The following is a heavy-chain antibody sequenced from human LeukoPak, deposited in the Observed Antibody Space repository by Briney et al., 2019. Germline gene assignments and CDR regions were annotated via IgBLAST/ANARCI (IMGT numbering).Heavy chain of an antibody. CDR3: ARDLGRSTSFDY. Sequence: GGSLRLSCAASGFTFSSYGMHWVRQAPGKGLEWVAVIWYDGSNKYYADSVKGRFTISRDNSKNTLYLQMNSLRAEDTAVYYCARDLGRSTSFDYWGQGTLVAVSS. CDR1: GFTFSSYG. D-gene: IGHD5/OR15-5a*01. J-gene: IGHJ4*02. CDR2: IWYDGSNK. V-gene: IGHV3-33*01.